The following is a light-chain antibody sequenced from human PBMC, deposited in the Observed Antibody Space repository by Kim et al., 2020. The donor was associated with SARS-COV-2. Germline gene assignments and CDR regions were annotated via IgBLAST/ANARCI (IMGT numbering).Light chain of an antibody. CDR1: SGAVTRCSY. CDR2: TTG. V-gene: IGLV7-43*01. Sequence: PGGTVTLTCASSSGAVTRCSYPNWIHHKPGQAPRALIYTTGNKHSWTPARFSGSLLGGKAALTLSGVQPEDEAEYFCLVMNGGAWVFGGGTQLTVL. J-gene: IGLJ3*02. CDR3: LVMNGGAWV.